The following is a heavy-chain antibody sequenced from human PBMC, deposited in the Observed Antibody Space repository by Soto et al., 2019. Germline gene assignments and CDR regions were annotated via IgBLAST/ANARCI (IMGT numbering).Heavy chain of an antibody. CDR2: IFASGRT. D-gene: IGHD4-17*01. J-gene: IGHJ4*02. Sequence: PSETLSLTCTVSGGSISNDRWSWVRQPAGKGLEWIGRIFASGRTNYNPSLQSRVTMSVDTSKNQFSLTMTSLAAADTAVYYCTRGTFETTAPSYWGQGIPVTVS. CDR3: TRGTFETTAPSY. V-gene: IGHV4-4*07. CDR1: GGSISNDR.